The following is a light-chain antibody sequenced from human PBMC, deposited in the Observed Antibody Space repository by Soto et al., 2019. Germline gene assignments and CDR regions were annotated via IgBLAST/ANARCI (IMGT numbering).Light chain of an antibody. CDR1: QSVSSN. CDR2: GAS. CDR3: QQYNNWPLLT. V-gene: IGKV3-15*01. Sequence: EIVMTQSPATLSVSPGERATLSCRASQSVSSNLAWYQQKPGQAPRLLIYGASTRATGIPARFSGSGSGTECTLTISSLQSEDFAVYYCQQYNNWPLLTFGGGTKVEI. J-gene: IGKJ4*01.